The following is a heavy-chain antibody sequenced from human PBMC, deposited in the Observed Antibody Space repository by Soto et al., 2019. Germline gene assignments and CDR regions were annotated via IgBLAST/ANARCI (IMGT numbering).Heavy chain of an antibody. Sequence: GGSLRLSCAASGFAFSSYAMNWVRQAPGKGLEWVSGISGSAERTYYADSVKGRFTISRDSSKNTVFLQMNSLRAEDTAVYYCAKDPMYYDFWSGPSGWFGPWGQGTLVTVPQ. D-gene: IGHD3-3*01. CDR2: ISGSAERT. CDR1: GFAFSSYA. V-gene: IGHV3-23*01. CDR3: AKDPMYYDFWSGPSGWFGP. J-gene: IGHJ5*02.